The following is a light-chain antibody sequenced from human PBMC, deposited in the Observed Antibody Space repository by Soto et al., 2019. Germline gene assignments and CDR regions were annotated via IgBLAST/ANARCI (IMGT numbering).Light chain of an antibody. J-gene: IGKJ4*01. CDR1: QSVGRN. V-gene: IGKV3-15*01. CDR3: QQYNYGTDS. Sequence: PQSTGTLSVSPGERVTLSCRPSQSVGRNLACYQQKPGQAPRLLIYTTSTRAPGIPARFSGSGSGTAFTLTISSLHSEDVAGYYWQQYNYGTDSFGGGTKVEIK. CDR2: TTS.